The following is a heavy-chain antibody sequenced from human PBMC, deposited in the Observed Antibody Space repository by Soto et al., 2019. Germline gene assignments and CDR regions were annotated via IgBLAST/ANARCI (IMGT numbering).Heavy chain of an antibody. CDR3: TRGWEPPD. V-gene: IGHV4-4*02. CDR2: IYHSGST. D-gene: IGHD1-26*01. CDR1: GGSIYSSNW. J-gene: IGHJ4*02. Sequence: QVQLQESGPGLVKPSGTLSLTCAVSGGSIYSSNWWTWVRQPPGKGLEWIGQIYHSGSTNYSPSLKSRVTISVDKSNNQFSLKVTSVTAADTAVYYCTRGWEPPDWGQGSLVTVSS.